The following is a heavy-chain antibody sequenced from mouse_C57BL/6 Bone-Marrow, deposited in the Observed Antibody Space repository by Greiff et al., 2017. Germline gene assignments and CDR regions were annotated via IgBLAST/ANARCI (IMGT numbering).Heavy chain of an antibody. Sequence: QVQLQQSGAELARPGASVKMSCKASGYTFTSYTMHWVKQRPGQGLEWIGYINPSSGYTKYNQKFKDKATLTAYKSSSTAYMQLSSLTSEDSAVYYCATYYSWYFDVWGTGTTVTVSS. V-gene: IGHV1-4*01. CDR2: INPSSGYT. J-gene: IGHJ1*03. D-gene: IGHD2-10*01. CDR3: ATYYSWYFDV. CDR1: GYTFTSYT.